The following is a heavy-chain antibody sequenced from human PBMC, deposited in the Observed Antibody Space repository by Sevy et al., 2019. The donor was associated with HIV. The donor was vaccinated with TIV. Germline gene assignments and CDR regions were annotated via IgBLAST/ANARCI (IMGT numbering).Heavy chain of an antibody. CDR1: GDSINTYY. D-gene: IGHD2-2*01. Sequence: SETLSLTCTVSGDSINTYYWSWIRQPPGKGLEWIGYVSTSGSTNYNPSLKSRGTISLDTSRNQVSLKVPSVTAADAAVYYCARLRWDLVVVPGATPGCYFDQWGQGTLVTVSS. V-gene: IGHV4-4*08. J-gene: IGHJ4*02. CDR2: VSTSGST. CDR3: ARLRWDLVVVPGATPGCYFDQ.